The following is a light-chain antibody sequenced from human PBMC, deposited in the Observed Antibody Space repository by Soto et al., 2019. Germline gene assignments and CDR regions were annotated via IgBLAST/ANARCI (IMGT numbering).Light chain of an antibody. CDR1: SSNIGAGYD. J-gene: IGLJ3*02. CDR2: GNN. Sequence: QSVLTQPPSVSGAPGQRVTISCTGSSSNIGAGYDVHWYQQLPGTAPKLLIYGNNNRPSGVPDRFSGCKSGTSASLAITGLQAEDEADYYCQSYDSSLNGWVFGGGTKLTVL. CDR3: QSYDSSLNGWV. V-gene: IGLV1-40*01.